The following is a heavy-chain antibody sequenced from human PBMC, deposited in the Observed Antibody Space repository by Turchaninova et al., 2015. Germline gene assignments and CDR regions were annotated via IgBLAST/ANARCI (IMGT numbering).Heavy chain of an antibody. V-gene: IGHV4-39*01. CDR2: IYYSGST. Sequence: QLQLQESGPGLVKPSETLSLTCTVSGGSISICSSYWGGIRPPPGKGLEWIGTIYYSGSTYYNPSLKSRVTISVDTSKNQFSLKLNSLTAADTAAYYCASMGYSGYDPFDYWGQGTLVTVSS. CDR1: GGSISICSSY. J-gene: IGHJ4*02. CDR3: ASMGYSGYDPFDY. D-gene: IGHD5-12*01.